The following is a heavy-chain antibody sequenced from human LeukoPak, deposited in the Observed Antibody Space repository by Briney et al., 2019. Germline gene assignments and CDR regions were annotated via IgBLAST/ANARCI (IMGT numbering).Heavy chain of an antibody. CDR1: GGSISSYH. Sequence: SETLSLTCTVSGGSISSYHWSWIRQPAGKGLEWIGRIYTSGSTNYNPSLKSRVTMSVDTSKNQFSLKLSSVTAADTAVYYCARDKGGYKQLGYYYYYYMDVWGKGTTVTVSS. V-gene: IGHV4-4*07. J-gene: IGHJ6*03. CDR2: IYTSGST. D-gene: IGHD6-6*01. CDR3: ARDKGGYKQLGYYYYYYMDV.